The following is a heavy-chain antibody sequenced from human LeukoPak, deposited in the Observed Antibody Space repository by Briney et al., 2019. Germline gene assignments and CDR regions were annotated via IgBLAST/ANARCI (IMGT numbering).Heavy chain of an antibody. J-gene: IGHJ4*02. D-gene: IGHD1-26*01. CDR3: ARQNTPHGNFDY. CDR2: IGVAANT. Sequence: GGSLRLSCAASGFTFSSYDMHWVRQATGKGLEWVSAIGVAANTFYSGSVKGRFTISRENAKNSLYLLMSSLRAEDTAVYYCARQNTPHGNFDYWGQGTLVTVSS. CDR1: GFTFSSYD. V-gene: IGHV3-13*01.